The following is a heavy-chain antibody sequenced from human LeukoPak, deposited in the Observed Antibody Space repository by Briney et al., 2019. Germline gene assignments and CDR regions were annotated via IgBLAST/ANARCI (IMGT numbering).Heavy chain of an antibody. J-gene: IGHJ4*02. CDR2: INPNSGGT. Sequence: GASVKVSCKASGYTFTGYYMHWVRQAPGQGLEWMGWINPNSGGTNYAQKFQGRVTMTRDTSISTAYMELGRLRSDDTAVYYCARVPTYYYDSSGCYPFDYWGQGTLVTVSS. CDR1: GYTFTGYY. CDR3: ARVPTYYYDSSGCYPFDY. V-gene: IGHV1-2*02. D-gene: IGHD3-22*01.